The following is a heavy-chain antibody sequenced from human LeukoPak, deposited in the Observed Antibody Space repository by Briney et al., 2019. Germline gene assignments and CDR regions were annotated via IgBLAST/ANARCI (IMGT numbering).Heavy chain of an antibody. V-gene: IGHV1-69*05. CDR1: GGTFSSYA. Sequence: SVKVSCKASGGTFSSYAISWVRQAPGQGLEWMGGIIPIFGTANYAQKFQGRVTITTDESTSTAYMEPSSLRSEDTAVYYCARGGSITMVRGHYYYYMDVWGKGTTVTVSS. D-gene: IGHD3-10*01. J-gene: IGHJ6*03. CDR3: ARGGSITMVRGHYYYYMDV. CDR2: IIPIFGTA.